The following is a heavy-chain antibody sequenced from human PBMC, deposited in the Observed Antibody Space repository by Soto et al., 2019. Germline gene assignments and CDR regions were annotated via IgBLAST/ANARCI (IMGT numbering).Heavy chain of an antibody. J-gene: IGHJ3*01. D-gene: IGHD2-2*01. CDR1: GFSLSTDGVG. Sequence: QITLKESGPTLVKPTQTLTLTCTFSGFSLSTDGVGVGWIRQPPGKALEWLALIYWDDDQRYSPSLKTRLTITKDTSKNQVVHTRTNMDPVDTATYYCAHAYGGTSWPNDAFDVWGQGTVVTVSS. CDR2: IYWDDDQ. V-gene: IGHV2-5*02. CDR3: AHAYGGTSWPNDAFDV.